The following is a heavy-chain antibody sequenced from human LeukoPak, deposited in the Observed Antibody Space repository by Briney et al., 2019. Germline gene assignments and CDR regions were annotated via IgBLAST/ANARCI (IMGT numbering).Heavy chain of an antibody. V-gene: IGHV1-8*02. J-gene: IGHJ4*02. CDR2: MNPNSGNT. D-gene: IGHD6-13*01. CDR1: GYTFTGYY. CDR3: ARRSWYDYDY. Sequence: SVKVSCKASGYTFTGYYMHWVRQATGQGLEWMGWMNPNSGNTGYAQKFQGRVTMTRNTSISTAYMELSSLRSEETAVYYCARRSWYDYDYWGQGTLVTVSS.